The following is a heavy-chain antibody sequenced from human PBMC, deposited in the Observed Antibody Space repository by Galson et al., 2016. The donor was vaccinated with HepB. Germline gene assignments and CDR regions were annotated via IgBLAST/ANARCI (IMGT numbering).Heavy chain of an antibody. CDR2: IDPSGGST. V-gene: IGHV1-46*01. CDR1: GYTFTSYY. Sequence: SVKVSCKASGYTFTSYYIHWVRQAPGQGLEWMGIIDPSGGSTSYAQKSQGRVTMISDTSTSTVYMELSSLRSEDTAVYYCARGPLSGYWPFDYWGQGTLVTVSS. D-gene: IGHD2-8*02. CDR3: ARGPLSGYWPFDY. J-gene: IGHJ4*02.